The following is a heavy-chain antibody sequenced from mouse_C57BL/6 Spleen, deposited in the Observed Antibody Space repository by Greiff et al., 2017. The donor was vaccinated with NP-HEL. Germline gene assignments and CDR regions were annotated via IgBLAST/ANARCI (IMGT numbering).Heavy chain of an antibody. V-gene: IGHV1-4*01. D-gene: IGHD2-4*01. J-gene: IGHJ2*01. CDR1: GYTFTSYT. Sequence: QVQLQQSGAELARPGASVKMSCKASGYTFTSYTMHWVNQRPGQGLEWIGYINPSSGYTQYNQKFKDKATLTTDKSSSTAYLQLSSLTSEDSADYYSAGAEDYDGEGYFDYWGQGTTLTVSS. CDR3: AGAEDYDGEGYFDY. CDR2: INPSSGYT.